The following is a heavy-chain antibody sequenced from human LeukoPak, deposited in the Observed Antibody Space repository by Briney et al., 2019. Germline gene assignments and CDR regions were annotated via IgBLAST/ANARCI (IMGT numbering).Heavy chain of an antibody. CDR2: IRSKAYGGTT. J-gene: IGHJ4*02. Sequence: GGSLRLSCTASGFTFGDYAMSWFRQAPGKGLEWVGFIRSKAYGGTTEYAASVKGRFTISRDDSKSTAYLQMNSLKTEDTAVYYCTTGYHGYSSSSGDYWGQGTLVTVSS. V-gene: IGHV3-49*03. D-gene: IGHD6-6*01. CDR3: TTGYHGYSSSSGDY. CDR1: GFTFGDYA.